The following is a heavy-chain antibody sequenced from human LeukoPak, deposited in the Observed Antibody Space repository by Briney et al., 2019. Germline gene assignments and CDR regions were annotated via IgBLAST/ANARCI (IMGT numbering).Heavy chain of an antibody. CDR3: ARDVPYSGSYLSAYYFDY. CDR2: ILSDGSKE. CDR1: GFTFSSYG. V-gene: IGHV3-33*01. D-gene: IGHD1-26*01. J-gene: IGHJ4*02. Sequence: GGSLRLSCAASGFTFSSYGMHWVRQAPGKGLEWVAVILSDGSKEFYTDSVKGRFTISRDDAKNSLYLQMNSLRAEDTAVYYCARDVPYSGSYLSAYYFDYWGQGTLVTVSS.